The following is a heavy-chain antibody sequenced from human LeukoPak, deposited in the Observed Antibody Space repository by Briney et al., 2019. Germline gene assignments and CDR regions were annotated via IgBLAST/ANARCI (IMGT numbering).Heavy chain of an antibody. CDR1: GGSVSSGSYY. D-gene: IGHD4-17*01. CDR2: IYYSGST. J-gene: IGHJ4*02. Sequence: SETLSLTCTVSGGSVSSGSYYWSWIRQPPGKGLEWIGNIYYSGSTNYNPSLKSRVTISVDTSKNQFSLKLSSVTAADTAVYYCARDAAYGDYPFDYWGQGTLVTVSS. V-gene: IGHV4-61*01. CDR3: ARDAAYGDYPFDY.